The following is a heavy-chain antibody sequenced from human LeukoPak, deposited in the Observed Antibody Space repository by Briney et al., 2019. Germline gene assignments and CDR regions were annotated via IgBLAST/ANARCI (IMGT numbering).Heavy chain of an antibody. Sequence: ASVKVSCKASGYTFTSYYMHWVRQAPGQGLEWVGIINPSGGSTSYAQKFQGRVAMTRDTSTSTVYMELSSLRSEDTAVYYCASGATYYGSGSYQGDYFDYWGQGTLVTVSS. CDR2: INPSGGST. J-gene: IGHJ4*02. CDR3: ASGATYYGSGSYQGDYFDY. V-gene: IGHV1-46*01. D-gene: IGHD3-10*01. CDR1: GYTFTSYY.